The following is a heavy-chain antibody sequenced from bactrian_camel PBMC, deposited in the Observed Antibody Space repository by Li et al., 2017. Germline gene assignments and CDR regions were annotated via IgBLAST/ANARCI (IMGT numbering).Heavy chain of an antibody. Sequence: VQLVESGGGLVQAGGSLRLSCTASGLPFDDYAIGWFRQAPGKGLEWISSINRTGGRTYNADSVKGRFTISRDNAKNMLYLQMNSLKTDDTALYYCATDLRRSYSGDDYGPGYNYWGQGTQVTVS. CDR1: GLPFDDYA. J-gene: IGHJ4*01. CDR2: INRTGGRT. D-gene: IGHD2*01. V-gene: IGHV3-1*01. CDR3: ATDLRRSYSGDDYGPGYNY.